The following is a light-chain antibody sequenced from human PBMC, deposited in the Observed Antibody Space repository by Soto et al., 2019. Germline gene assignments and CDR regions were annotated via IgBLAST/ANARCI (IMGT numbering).Light chain of an antibody. CDR3: CSYAGSSTFRAVV. V-gene: IGLV2-23*03. CDR2: EGS. CDR1: SSDVGSYNL. J-gene: IGLJ2*01. Sequence: QSALTQPASVSGSPGQSITISCTGTSSDVGSYNLVSWYQQHPGKAPKLMIYEGSKRPSGVSNRFSGSKSSNTASLTISGLQAEDEADYYCCSYAGSSTFRAVVFGGGTKLTVL.